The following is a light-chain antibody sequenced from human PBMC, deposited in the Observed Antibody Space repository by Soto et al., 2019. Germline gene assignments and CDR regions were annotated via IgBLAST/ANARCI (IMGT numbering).Light chain of an antibody. CDR2: GAS. J-gene: IGKJ2*01. Sequence: EIVLTQSPGTLSLSPGERATLSCRASQSVSSSYLAWYQQKPGQAPRLLIYGASSRATGIPDRFSGSGSGTDFTLTIXXXXXXXXAVYYCQQXXXXXXYTFG. V-gene: IGKV3-20*01. CDR1: QSVSSSY. CDR3: QQXXXXXXYT.